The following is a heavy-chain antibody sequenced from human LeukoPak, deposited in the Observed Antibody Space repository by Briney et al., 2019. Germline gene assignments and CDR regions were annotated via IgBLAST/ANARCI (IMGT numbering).Heavy chain of an antibody. V-gene: IGHV4-59*01. CDR2: IYYSGST. CDR1: GGSISNYY. D-gene: IGHD3-3*01. Sequence: SETLSLTCTVSGGSISNYYWSWIRQPPGKGLEWIGYIYYSGSTNYNPSLESRVTISIDTSKYQFSLKLRSVTAADTAVYYCARVGIFGVVRPYYFDYWGLGTLVTVSS. J-gene: IGHJ4*02. CDR3: ARVGIFGVVRPYYFDY.